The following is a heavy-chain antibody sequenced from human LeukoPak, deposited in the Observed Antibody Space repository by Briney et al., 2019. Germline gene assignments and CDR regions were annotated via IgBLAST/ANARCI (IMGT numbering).Heavy chain of an antibody. CDR2: IIPIFGTA. J-gene: IGHJ4*02. Sequence: ASVKVSCKASGGTFSSYAISWVRQAPGQGLEWMGRIIPIFGTATYAQKFQGRVTITTDKSTSTAYMELSSLRSEDTAVYYCARDFYDSSGYYYVPDYWGQGTLVTVSS. D-gene: IGHD3-22*01. V-gene: IGHV1-69*05. CDR1: GGTFSSYA. CDR3: ARDFYDSSGYYYVPDY.